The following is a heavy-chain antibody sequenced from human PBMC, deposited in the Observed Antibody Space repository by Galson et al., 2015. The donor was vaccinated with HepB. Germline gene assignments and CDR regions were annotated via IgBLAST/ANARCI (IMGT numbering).Heavy chain of an antibody. CDR3: ARDPPKYYDFWSGYYRLDV. Sequence: SLRLSCAASGFTFSSYSMNWVRQAPGKGLEWVSYISSSSSTIYYTDSVKGRFTISRDNAKNSLYLQMNSLRDEDTAVYYCARDPPKYYDFWSGYYRLDVWGQGTTVTVSS. CDR1: GFTFSSYS. J-gene: IGHJ6*02. D-gene: IGHD3-3*01. V-gene: IGHV3-48*02. CDR2: ISSSSSTI.